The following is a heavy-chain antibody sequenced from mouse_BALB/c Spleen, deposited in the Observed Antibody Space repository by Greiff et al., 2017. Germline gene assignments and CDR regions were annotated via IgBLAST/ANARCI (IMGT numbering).Heavy chain of an antibody. J-gene: IGHJ3*01. CDR1: GFSLTSYG. V-gene: IGHV2-9*02. CDR2: IWAGGST. Sequence: VQLQESGPGLVAPSQSLSITCTVSGFSLTSYGVHWVRQPPGKGLEWLGVIWAGGSTNYNSALMSRLSISKDNSKSQVFLKMNSLQTDDTARYYCAREKSTTMITTGFAYWGQGTLVTVSA. CDR3: AREKSTTMITTGFAY. D-gene: IGHD2-4*01.